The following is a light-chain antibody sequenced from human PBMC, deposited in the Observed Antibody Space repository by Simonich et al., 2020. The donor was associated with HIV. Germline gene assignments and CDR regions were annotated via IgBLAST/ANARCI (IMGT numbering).Light chain of an antibody. CDR2: DVS. CDR1: SRDVGGYNY. Sequence: QSALTQPASVSGSPGQSITISCTGSSRDVGGYNYFSWYQHHPGKAPKLMIYDVSKRPSGVSNRFSGSKSGNTASLTVSGLQDEDEADYYCSSHTSSSSVIFGGGTKLTVV. CDR3: SSHTSSSSVI. J-gene: IGLJ2*01. V-gene: IGLV2-14*03.